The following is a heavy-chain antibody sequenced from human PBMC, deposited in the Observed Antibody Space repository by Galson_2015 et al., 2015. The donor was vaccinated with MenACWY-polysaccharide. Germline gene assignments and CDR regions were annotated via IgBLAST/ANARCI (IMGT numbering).Heavy chain of an antibody. V-gene: IGHV1-24*01. J-gene: IGHJ3*02. CDR1: GYTLTELS. D-gene: IGHD6-13*01. CDR2: FDPEDGET. Sequence: SVKVSCKVSGYTLTELSMHWVRQAPGKGLEWMGGFDPEDGETIYAQKFQGRVTMTEDTSTDTAYMELSSLRSEDTAVYYCATSRIAAAGTLPGGAFEIWGQGTMVTVSS. CDR3: ATSRIAAAGTLPGGAFEI.